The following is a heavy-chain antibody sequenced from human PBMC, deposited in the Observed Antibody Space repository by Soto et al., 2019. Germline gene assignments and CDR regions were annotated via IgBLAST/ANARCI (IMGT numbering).Heavy chain of an antibody. Sequence: GASVKVSCKASGYRFITYDINWVRQAPGQGLEWMGWVSVYNANTTYAQKVQGRVTMTTDTATSTAYMELRSLRFDDTAVYYCARGGGAHGFDIWGQGTMVTVS. CDR2: VSVYNANT. CDR3: ARGGGAHGFDI. D-gene: IGHD1-26*01. J-gene: IGHJ3*02. CDR1: GYRFITYD. V-gene: IGHV1-18*01.